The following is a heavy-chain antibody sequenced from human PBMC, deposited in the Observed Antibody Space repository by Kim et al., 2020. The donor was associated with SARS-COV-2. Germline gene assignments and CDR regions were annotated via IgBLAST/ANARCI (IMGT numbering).Heavy chain of an antibody. V-gene: IGHV3-23*01. D-gene: IGHD6-13*01. CDR3: AKDKAAGTVSYFYGMDV. J-gene: IGHJ6*02. Sequence: VKGRLTISRDKSKNTLYLQMDSLRADDTAVYFCAKDKAAGTVSYFYGMDVWGHGTTVTVSS.